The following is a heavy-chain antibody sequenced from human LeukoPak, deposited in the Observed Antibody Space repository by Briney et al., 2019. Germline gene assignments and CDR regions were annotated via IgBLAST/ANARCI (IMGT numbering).Heavy chain of an antibody. D-gene: IGHD6-13*01. CDR2: ITDSGSGT. V-gene: IGHV3-23*01. CDR1: GFTFSTYA. Sequence: PGGSLRLSCAAPGFTFSTYAMSWVRQAPGKVLERVSSITDSGSGTYYADSVKGRFTISRDNSKNTLYLQMNSLRAEDTAVYYCAKRAIVAAVKYFDYWGQGTLVTVSS. J-gene: IGHJ4*02. CDR3: AKRAIVAAVKYFDY.